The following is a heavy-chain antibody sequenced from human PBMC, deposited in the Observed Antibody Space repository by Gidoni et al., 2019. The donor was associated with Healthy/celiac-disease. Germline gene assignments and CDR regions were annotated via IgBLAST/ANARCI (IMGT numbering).Heavy chain of an antibody. J-gene: IGHJ4*02. CDR1: GFTVSSNY. Sequence: EVQLVEFGGGLVQRGGSLRLSCAASGFTVSSNYMSWVRQAPGKGLEWVSVMYSGGSTYYADSVKGRFTISRDNSKNTLYLQMNSLRAEDTAVYYCARDHGTYFDYGGQGTLVTVSS. V-gene: IGHV3-66*01. CDR3: ARDHGTYFDY. CDR2: MYSGGST. D-gene: IGHD1-26*01.